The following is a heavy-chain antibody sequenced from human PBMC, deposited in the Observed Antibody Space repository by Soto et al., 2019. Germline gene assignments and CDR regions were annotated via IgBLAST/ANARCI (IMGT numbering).Heavy chain of an antibody. J-gene: IGHJ6*02. D-gene: IGHD2-21*02. V-gene: IGHV4-34*01. CDR3: AREGPYCGGDCYNYGLDV. Sequence: SETLSLTCAVYGGSFSGYYWSWIRQPPGKGLEWIGEINHSGSTNYNPSLKSRVTISVDTSKNQFSLKLSSVTAADTAVYYCAREGPYCGGDCYNYGLDVWGQGTTVTVSS. CDR1: GGSFSGYY. CDR2: INHSGST.